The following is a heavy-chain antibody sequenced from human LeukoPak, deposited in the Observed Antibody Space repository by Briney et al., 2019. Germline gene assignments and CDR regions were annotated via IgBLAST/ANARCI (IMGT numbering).Heavy chain of an antibody. V-gene: IGHV3-7*03. CDR2: IKQDGSEK. Sequence: GGSLRLSCADSGFTSSSFWMTWVRQAPGKGLEWVANIKQDGSEKYYVDSVKGRFTISRDNAKKSLFLQMNSLRAEDTAVYYCARGRGLESWGQGTLVTVSS. D-gene: IGHD3-10*01. J-gene: IGHJ4*02. CDR1: GFTSSSFW. CDR3: ARGRGLES.